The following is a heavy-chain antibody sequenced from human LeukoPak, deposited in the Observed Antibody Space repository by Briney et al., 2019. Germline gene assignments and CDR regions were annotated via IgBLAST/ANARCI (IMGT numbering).Heavy chain of an antibody. CDR1: GFTFSSYA. Sequence: PGGSLRLSCAASGFTFSSYAMHWVRQAPGKGLEYVSAISSNGGSTYYANSVKGRFTISRDNSKNTLYLQMGSLRAEDMAVYYCARGARPGPFDYWGQGTLVTVSS. D-gene: IGHD6-6*01. CDR3: ARGARPGPFDY. J-gene: IGHJ4*02. V-gene: IGHV3-64*01. CDR2: ISSNGGST.